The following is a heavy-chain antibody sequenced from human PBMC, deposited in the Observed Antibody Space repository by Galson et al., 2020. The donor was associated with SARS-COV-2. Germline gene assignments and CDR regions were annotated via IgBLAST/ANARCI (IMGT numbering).Heavy chain of an antibody. J-gene: IGHJ5*02. CDR1: GDSITRGNFY. CDR2: IFYTGST. V-gene: IGHV4-39*07. D-gene: IGHD3-3*02. CDR3: ARQPIAPTSISTRAWFDP. Sequence: ASETLSLTCSVSGDSITRGNFYWAWIRQTPGKGLHWIGSIFYTGSTYYNPSVQSQVTMSVDTSKNQFSLRLNSVTAADTAVYYCARQPIAPTSISTRAWFDPWGQGTLVTVSS.